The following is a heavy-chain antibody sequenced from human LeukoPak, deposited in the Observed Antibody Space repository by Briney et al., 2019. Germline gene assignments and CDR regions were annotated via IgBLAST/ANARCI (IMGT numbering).Heavy chain of an antibody. Sequence: GGSLRLSCAASGFTFDDYAMHWVRQAPGKGLEWVSCINGYGTTTNYADSVKGRFTISRDNAKNTLYLQMNSLRVEDTAVYYCARDEPTVTTGPPVGSWGQGTLVTVSS. V-gene: IGHV3-74*01. CDR2: INGYGTTT. D-gene: IGHD4-17*01. J-gene: IGHJ4*02. CDR1: GFTFDDYA. CDR3: ARDEPTVTTGPPVGS.